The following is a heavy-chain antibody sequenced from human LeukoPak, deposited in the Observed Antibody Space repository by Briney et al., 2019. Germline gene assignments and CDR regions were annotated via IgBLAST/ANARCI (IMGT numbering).Heavy chain of an antibody. CDR2: ISGSGGST. Sequence: GGSLRLSCAASGFTFSSYAMSWVRQAPGKGLERVSAISGSGGSTYYADSVKGRFTISRDNSKNTLYLQMNSLRAEDTAVYYCAKQENYGSGSYYHYYYMDVWGKGTTVTVSS. V-gene: IGHV3-23*01. CDR3: AKQENYGSGSYYHYYYMDV. D-gene: IGHD3-10*01. CDR1: GFTFSSYA. J-gene: IGHJ6*03.